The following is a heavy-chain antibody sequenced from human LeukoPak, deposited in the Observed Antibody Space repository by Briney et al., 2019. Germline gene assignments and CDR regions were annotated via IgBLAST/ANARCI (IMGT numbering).Heavy chain of an antibody. CDR1: GGSFSGYY. Sequence: SETLSLTCAVYGGSFSGYYWSWIRQPPGKGLEWIGEINHSGSTNYNPSLKSRVTISVDTSKNQFSLKLSSVTAADTAVYYCAGGRSSSWSLYYYYGMDVWGQGTTVTVSS. V-gene: IGHV4-34*01. D-gene: IGHD6-13*01. J-gene: IGHJ6*02. CDR2: INHSGST. CDR3: AGGRSSSWSLYYYYGMDV.